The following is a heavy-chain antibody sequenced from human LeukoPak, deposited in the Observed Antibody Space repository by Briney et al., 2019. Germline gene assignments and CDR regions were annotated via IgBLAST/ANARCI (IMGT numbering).Heavy chain of an antibody. CDR2: ISGSGGST. CDR1: GFTFNNYA. D-gene: IGHD2/OR15-2a*01. CDR3: AKGGTFLRYWYFDL. V-gene: IGHV3-23*01. Sequence: GGSLRLSCAASGFTFNNYAMSWVRQAPGKGLEWVSAISGSGGSTYYADSVKGRFTIPRDNSKNTLYLQMNSLRAEDTAVYYCAKGGTFLRYWYFDLWGRGTLVTVSS. J-gene: IGHJ2*01.